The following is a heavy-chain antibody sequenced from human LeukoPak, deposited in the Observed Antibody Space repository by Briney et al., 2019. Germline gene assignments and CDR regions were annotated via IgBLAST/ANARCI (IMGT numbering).Heavy chain of an antibody. Sequence: GGSLRLSCAASGFTFSSYEVNWVRQAPGRGLEWVSVMYSGGSTYYADSVKGRFTISRDNSKNTLYLQMNSLRAEDTAVYYCARGEYNWNDLHLWGQGTLVTVSS. D-gene: IGHD1-20*01. V-gene: IGHV3-66*01. CDR1: GFTFSSYE. CDR2: MYSGGST. J-gene: IGHJ5*02. CDR3: ARGEYNWNDLHL.